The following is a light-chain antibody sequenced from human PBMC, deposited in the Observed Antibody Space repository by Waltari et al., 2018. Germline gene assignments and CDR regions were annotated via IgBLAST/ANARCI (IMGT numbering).Light chain of an antibody. CDR3: VGWDGSLRAYV. J-gene: IGLJ1*01. V-gene: IGLV1-47*01. CDR1: SSNIGNDN. Sequence: QPVLTQPPSASGTPGQRVTISCSGSSSNIGNDNVYWYQQLPGKAPKLLIYNDVQRPSGGPDRFSGSKSGTSASLAISGLRSEDEADYYCVGWDGSLRAYVFGTGTMLTVL. CDR2: NDV.